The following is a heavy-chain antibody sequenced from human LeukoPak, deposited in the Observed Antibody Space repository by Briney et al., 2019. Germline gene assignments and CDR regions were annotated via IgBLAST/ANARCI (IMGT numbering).Heavy chain of an antibody. Sequence: GGSLRLFCAASGFTFSIYSMNWVRQAPGKGLEWVSSIGGSSTSIYHADSVKGRFTISRDNAKNSLYLQMNSLRAEDTAVYYCAKEAGQDYGALDAFDIWGQGTMVTVSS. CDR1: GFTFSIYS. D-gene: IGHD4-17*01. CDR3: AKEAGQDYGALDAFDI. J-gene: IGHJ3*02. CDR2: IGGSSTSI. V-gene: IGHV3-21*01.